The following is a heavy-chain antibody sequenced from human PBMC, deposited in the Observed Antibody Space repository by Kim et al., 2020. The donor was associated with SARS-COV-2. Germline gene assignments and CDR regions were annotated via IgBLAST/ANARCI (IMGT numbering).Heavy chain of an antibody. CDR1: GGSFSGYY. J-gene: IGHJ4*02. V-gene: IGHV4-34*01. CDR3: ARGRQLALFDY. CDR2: INHSGST. D-gene: IGHD6-6*01. Sequence: SETLSLTCAVYGGSFSGYYWSWIRQPPGKGLEWIGEINHSGSTNYNPSLKSRVTISVDTSKNQFSLKLSSVTAADTAVYYCARGRQLALFDYWGQGTLVTVSS.